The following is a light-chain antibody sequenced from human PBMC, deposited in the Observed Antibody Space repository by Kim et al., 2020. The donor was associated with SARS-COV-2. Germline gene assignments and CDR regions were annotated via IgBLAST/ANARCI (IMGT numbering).Light chain of an antibody. V-gene: IGKV3-20*01. CDR2: GTS. J-gene: IGKJ1*01. CDR3: QQYDSSPRT. CDR1: QTFSSTY. Sequence: EIVLTQSPDTLSLSPGQRATLSCRASQTFSSTYLAWYQQKPGQTPRLLIYGTSSRATGIPGRFSGSGSGTDFTLTISRLEPEDFAGYYSQQYDSSPRTFGQGTKV.